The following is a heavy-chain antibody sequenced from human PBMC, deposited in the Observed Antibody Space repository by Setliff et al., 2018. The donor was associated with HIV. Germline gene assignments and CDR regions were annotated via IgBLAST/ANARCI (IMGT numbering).Heavy chain of an antibody. CDR3: ARLDCTSTSCYPAGISY. V-gene: IGHV3-7*01. CDR2: INQDGSEK. CDR1: GFSFRNFG. Sequence: GGSLRLSCTASGFSFRNFGMTWVRQAPGKGLEWVGNINQDGSEKNYVDSVKGRFSISRDNAENSLYLQMSSLRAEDTAVYYCARLDCTSTSCYPAGISYWGQGILVTVSS. J-gene: IGHJ4*02. D-gene: IGHD2-2*01.